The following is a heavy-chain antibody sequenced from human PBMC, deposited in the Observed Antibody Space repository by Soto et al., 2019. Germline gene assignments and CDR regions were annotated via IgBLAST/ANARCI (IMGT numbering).Heavy chain of an antibody. D-gene: IGHD4-4*01. Sequence: GGSLSLSCAASGFTFSSYAMSWVRQAPGKGLESVSTLSGSGVSAYYADSVKGRFTISRDNSKNTLYLQMNSLRAEDTAIYYCAKPLQVFWGQGTLVTVSS. CDR3: AKPLQVF. CDR2: LSGSGVSA. J-gene: IGHJ4*02. CDR1: GFTFSSYA. V-gene: IGHV3-23*01.